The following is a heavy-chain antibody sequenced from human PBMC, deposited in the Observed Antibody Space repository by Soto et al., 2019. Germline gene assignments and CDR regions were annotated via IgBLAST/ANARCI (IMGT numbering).Heavy chain of an antibody. V-gene: IGHV1-2*04. Sequence: QVQLVQSGAEVRKPGASVTVSCRSSGDSFNDYYIHWVRQAPGQGLERMGWINPNSGVTKYAQKFQGWVSMTRDTSIRTVYMQLSRLRSDDTAVYYCARESGGATATLDYYYFYMDVWGTGTTVTVSS. CDR3: ARESGGATATLDYYYFYMDV. J-gene: IGHJ6*03. D-gene: IGHD5-12*01. CDR2: INPNSGVT. CDR1: GDSFNDYY.